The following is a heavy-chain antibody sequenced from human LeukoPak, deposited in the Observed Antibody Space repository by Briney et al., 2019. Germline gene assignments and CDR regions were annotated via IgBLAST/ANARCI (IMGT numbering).Heavy chain of an antibody. CDR2: INSDGSTT. CDR3: ARDYNYGLDY. J-gene: IGHJ4*02. Sequence: GGSLRLSCAASGFTFSGYWMHWVRQAPGKGLVWVSRINSDGSTTNYADSVKGRFTTSRDNAKNTLYLQMNSLTAEDTAVYYCARDYNYGLDYWGQGTLVTVSS. V-gene: IGHV3-74*01. D-gene: IGHD1-1*01. CDR1: GFTFSGYW.